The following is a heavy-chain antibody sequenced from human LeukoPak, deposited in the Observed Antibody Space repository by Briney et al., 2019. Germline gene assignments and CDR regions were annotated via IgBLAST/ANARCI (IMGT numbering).Heavy chain of an antibody. D-gene: IGHD6-13*01. CDR2: IRESGGGT. V-gene: IGHV3-23*01. J-gene: IGHJ4*02. CDR1: GITVSNYD. Sequence: GSLRLSCVVSGITVSNYDMSWVRQAPGKGLEWVSGIRESGGGTNYADSVKGRFTISRDNAKNSLYLQMNSLRAEDTAVYYCARDPAGGSSWYDWGQGTLVTVSS. CDR3: ARDPAGGSSWYD.